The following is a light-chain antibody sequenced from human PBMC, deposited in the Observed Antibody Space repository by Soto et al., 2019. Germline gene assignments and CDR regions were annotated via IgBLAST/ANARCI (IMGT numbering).Light chain of an antibody. CDR1: QSVSSSY. CDR2: GAS. Sequence: EIVMTQSPATLSVSPGERATLSCRASQSVSSSYLAWYQQKPGQAPRLLIYGASSRATGIPDRFSGSGSGTDFTLTISRLEPEDFAVYYCQQYGRSLTFGQGTRLEIK. J-gene: IGKJ5*01. V-gene: IGKV3-20*01. CDR3: QQYGRSLT.